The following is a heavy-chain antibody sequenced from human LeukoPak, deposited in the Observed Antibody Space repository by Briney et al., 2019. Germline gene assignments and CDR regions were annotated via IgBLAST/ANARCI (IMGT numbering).Heavy chain of an antibody. J-gene: IGHJ3*02. CDR3: ARTIGTAPAGAFDI. V-gene: IGHV1-18*01. Sequence: ASVKVSCKASGYTFSNYGISWVRQAPGQGLEWMGWVNPYNGKTNYAQKYLGRVTITTDTSTTTAYMDLSSLRSDDTALYYCARTIGTAPAGAFDIWGQGTMVTVSS. CDR1: GYTFSNYG. D-gene: IGHD5-18*01. CDR2: VNPYNGKT.